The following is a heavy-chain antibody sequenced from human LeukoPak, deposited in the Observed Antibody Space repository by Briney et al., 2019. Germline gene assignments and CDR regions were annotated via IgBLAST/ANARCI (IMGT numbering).Heavy chain of an antibody. V-gene: IGHV4-30-4*08. Sequence: TSQTLSLTCTVSGGSISSGDDCWTWIRQPPGKGLERFVYIYYSGSTYYNPSLKSRVTISVDTSKNQFSLKLSSVTAADTAVYYCARVNYDYYYYMDVWGKGTTVTVSS. CDR1: GGSISSGDDC. J-gene: IGHJ6*03. D-gene: IGHD4-23*01. CDR3: ARVNYDYYYYMDV. CDR2: IYYSGST.